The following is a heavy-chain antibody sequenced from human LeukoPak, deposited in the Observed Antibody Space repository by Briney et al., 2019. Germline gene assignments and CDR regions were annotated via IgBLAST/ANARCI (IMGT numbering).Heavy chain of an antibody. D-gene: IGHD3-9*01. CDR2: INPYSGGT. CDR3: ARDSTEWVRYFDGPGGS. V-gene: IGHV1-2*02. CDR1: GYTFTDYY. Sequence: GASVKVSCKASGYTFTDYYVHWVRQAPGQGLEWMGWINPYSGGTSYAQKFQGRVTMTRDTSISTAYMDLSRLRTDDTAVYYCARDSTEWVRYFDGPGGSWGQRTLVTVSS. J-gene: IGHJ5*02.